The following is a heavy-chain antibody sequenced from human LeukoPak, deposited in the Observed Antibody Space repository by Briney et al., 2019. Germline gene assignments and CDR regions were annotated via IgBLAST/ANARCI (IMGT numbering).Heavy chain of an antibody. CDR2: ISYDGSNK. Sequence: GGSLRLSCAASGFTFSSYGMHWVRQAPGKGLEWVAVISYDGSNKYYADSVKGRFTISRDSSKNTLYLQMNSLRTEDTAMYYCARDHYYGSGAHDYWGQGTLVTVSS. V-gene: IGHV3-30*19. CDR3: ARDHYYGSGAHDY. D-gene: IGHD3-10*01. CDR1: GFTFSSYG. J-gene: IGHJ4*02.